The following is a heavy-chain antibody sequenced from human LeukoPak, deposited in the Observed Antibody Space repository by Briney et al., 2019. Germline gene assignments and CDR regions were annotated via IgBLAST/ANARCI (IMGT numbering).Heavy chain of an antibody. D-gene: IGHD6-13*01. V-gene: IGHV3-74*01. CDR1: GFAFSSYW. CDR2: INSDGSST. Sequence: GGSLRLSCAASGFAFSSYWMHWVRQAPGKGLVWVSRINSDGSSTSYADSVKGRFTISRDNAKNTLYLQMNSLRVEDTAVYYCARDFSSSWGSAYAFDIWGQGTMVTVSS. CDR3: ARDFSSSWGSAYAFDI. J-gene: IGHJ3*02.